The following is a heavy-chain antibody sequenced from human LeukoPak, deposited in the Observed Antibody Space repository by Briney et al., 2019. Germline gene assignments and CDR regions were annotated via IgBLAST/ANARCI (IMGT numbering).Heavy chain of an antibody. CDR1: GYSFTSYW. CDR3: ARASMVRGVITPFDY. Sequence: GESLKISCKGSGYSFTSYWIGWVRQMPGKGLEWMGIIYPGDSDTRYSPSFQGQVTISADKSISTAYLQWSSLKASDTAMYCCARASMVRGVITPFDYWGQGTLVTVSS. CDR2: IYPGDSDT. D-gene: IGHD3-10*01. J-gene: IGHJ4*02. V-gene: IGHV5-51*01.